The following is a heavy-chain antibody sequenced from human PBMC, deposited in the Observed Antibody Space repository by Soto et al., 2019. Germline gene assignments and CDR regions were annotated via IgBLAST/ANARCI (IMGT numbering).Heavy chain of an antibody. V-gene: IGHV4-39*01. CDR3: ARHYAMTTGTVNFNY. CDR1: GASITGSIHY. D-gene: IGHD4-17*01. CDR2: IYYSGST. J-gene: IGHJ4*02. Sequence: QLQMQESGPGLVKPSETLSLTCTVSGASITGSIHYWGWLRQPPGQGLEWIGSIYYSGSTYYNSSLKSRVTISVDTSKNQCSLKLSSVTAADTALYYCARHYAMTTGTVNFNYWGQGTLVAVSS.